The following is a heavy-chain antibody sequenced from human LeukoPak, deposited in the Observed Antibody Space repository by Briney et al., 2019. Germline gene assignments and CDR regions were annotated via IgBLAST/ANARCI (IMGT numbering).Heavy chain of an antibody. CDR2: IYYSGST. CDR1: GGSLSSGGFY. J-gene: IGHJ6*02. CDR3: ARVHGFYYYYGMDV. V-gene: IGHV4-31*03. Sequence: SETLSPPCTVSGGSLSSGGFYWGWIRPHPREGLGWIGYIYYSGSTYYNPSLKSRVTISVDTSKNQFSLKLSSVTAADTAVYYCARVHGFYYYYGMDVWGQGTTVTVSS.